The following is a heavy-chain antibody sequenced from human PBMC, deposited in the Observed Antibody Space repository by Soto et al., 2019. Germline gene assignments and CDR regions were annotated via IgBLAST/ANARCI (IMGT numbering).Heavy chain of an antibody. J-gene: IGHJ3*02. CDR1: GFTFSSYG. D-gene: IGHD7-27*01. Sequence: PGGSLRLSCAASGFTFSSYGMHWVRQAPGKGLEWVAVISYDGSNKYYADSVKGRFTISRDNSKNTLYLQMNSLRAEDTAVYYCARDQAGDPRSTAFEIWGQGTMVTVSS. V-gene: IGHV3-30*19. CDR2: ISYDGSNK. CDR3: ARDQAGDPRSTAFEI.